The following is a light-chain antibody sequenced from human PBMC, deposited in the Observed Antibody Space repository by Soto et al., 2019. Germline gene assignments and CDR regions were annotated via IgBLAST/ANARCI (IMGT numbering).Light chain of an antibody. CDR2: EVT. CDR1: SSDIGAYDA. J-gene: IGLJ2*01. V-gene: IGLV2-14*01. CDR3: SSYTSSSSLG. Sequence: QSALTQPASASGSPGQSITISCTGTSSDIGAYDAVSWYQHHPGKAPKLMIYEVTNRPSGVSHRFSGSKSGNTASLTISGLQGEDEADYYCSSYTSSSSLGFGGGTKLTVL.